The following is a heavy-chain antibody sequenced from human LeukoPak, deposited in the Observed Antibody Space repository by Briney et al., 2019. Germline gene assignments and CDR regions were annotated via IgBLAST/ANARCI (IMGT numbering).Heavy chain of an antibody. D-gene: IGHD6-13*01. Sequence: PGGSLRLSCTASGFTFSRYWMHWVRQVPGKGLMWVSRITPDASSTDYADSVKGRFTISRDNAKNSVYLQMTSLRAKDTALYYCAKDATAVPGTVYMDVWGKGTTVTISS. CDR3: AKDATAVPGTVYMDV. V-gene: IGHV3-74*01. CDR1: GFTFSRYW. CDR2: ITPDASST. J-gene: IGHJ6*03.